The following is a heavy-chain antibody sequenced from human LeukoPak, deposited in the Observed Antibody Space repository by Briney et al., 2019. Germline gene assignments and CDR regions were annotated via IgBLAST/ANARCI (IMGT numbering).Heavy chain of an antibody. Sequence: GRSLRLSCAASGFTFSSYEMNWVRQAPGKGLEWVSYISSSGSTIYYADSVKGRFTISRDNAKNSLYPQMNSLRAEDTAVYYCARSWWLPDYWGQGTLVTVSS. V-gene: IGHV3-48*03. CDR3: ARSWWLPDY. CDR1: GFTFSSYE. CDR2: ISSSGSTI. J-gene: IGHJ4*02. D-gene: IGHD2-15*01.